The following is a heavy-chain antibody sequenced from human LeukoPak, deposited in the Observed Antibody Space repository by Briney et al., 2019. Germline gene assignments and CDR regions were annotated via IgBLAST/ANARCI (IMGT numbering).Heavy chain of an antibody. CDR1: GGSISSSGYYY. CDR2: VYYSGYT. D-gene: IGHD6-19*01. J-gene: IGHJ4*02. Sequence: SETLSLTCTVSGGSISSSGYYYWGWIRQPPGKGLEWIGSVYYSGYTYQSPSLKSRVTISVDTSKNQFSLKLSSVTAADTAVYYCARQIGVMSSEDYWGQGTLVTVSS. CDR3: ARQIGVMSSEDY. V-gene: IGHV4-39*01.